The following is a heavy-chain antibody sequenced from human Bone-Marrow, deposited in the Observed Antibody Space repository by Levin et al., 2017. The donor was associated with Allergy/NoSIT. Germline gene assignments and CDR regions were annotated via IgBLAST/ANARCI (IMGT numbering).Heavy chain of an antibody. CDR2: IYSGGGT. D-gene: IGHD3-10*01. J-gene: IGHJ4*02. CDR3: GRDGPGGGH. V-gene: IGHV3-66*01. Sequence: PGGSLRLSCSSSGVTVFNNYFMWVRQAPGKGLEWVSHIYSGGGTNYADSVKGRFSVSRDNYENTVYLQMNSLRADDTAVYYCGRDGPGGGHWGPGTQVTVSS. CDR1: GVTVFNNY.